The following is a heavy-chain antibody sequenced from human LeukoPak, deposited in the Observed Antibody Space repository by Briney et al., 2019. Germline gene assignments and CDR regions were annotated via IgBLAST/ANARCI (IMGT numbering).Heavy chain of an antibody. V-gene: IGHV4-39*01. J-gene: IGHJ4*02. CDR3: ARQTGSGLFILP. D-gene: IGHD3/OR15-3a*01. CDR2: IYYSGNT. CDR1: GVSISSSNSY. Sequence: SETLSLTCTVSGVSISSSNSYWGWIRQPPGKGLEWIGSIYYSGNTYYNASLKSQVSISIDTSKNQFSLRLTSVTAADTAAYYCARQTGSGLFILPGGQGTLVTVSS.